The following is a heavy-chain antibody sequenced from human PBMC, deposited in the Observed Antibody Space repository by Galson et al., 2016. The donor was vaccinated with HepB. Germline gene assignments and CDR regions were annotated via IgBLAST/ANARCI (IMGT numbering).Heavy chain of an antibody. CDR1: GDSVTNNGAA. V-gene: IGHV6-1*01. CDR2: TYYRSKWWN. CDR3: ARAETNWDGTGGHWLDT. D-gene: IGHD7-27*01. J-gene: IGHJ5*02. Sequence: CAISGDSVTNNGAAWTWIRQSPSRGLEWLGRTYYRSKWWNTYAVSVKSRITINPDTSKNQFSLQLNSVTPEDTAVYYCARAETNWDGTGGHWLDTWCQGILVTVSS.